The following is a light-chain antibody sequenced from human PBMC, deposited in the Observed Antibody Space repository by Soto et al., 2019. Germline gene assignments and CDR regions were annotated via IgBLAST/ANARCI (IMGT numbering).Light chain of an antibody. CDR3: SSYAGSDNVV. CDR1: SSDFGGYNF. Sequence: QSALTQPPSASGSPGQSVTISCTGTSSDFGGYNFVSWYQQHPGKAPKLIIYDVNKRPSGVPDRFSGSKSGNSASLTVSGLQTEDEADYYCSSYAGSDNVVFGGGTKLTVL. J-gene: IGLJ2*01. CDR2: DVN. V-gene: IGLV2-8*01.